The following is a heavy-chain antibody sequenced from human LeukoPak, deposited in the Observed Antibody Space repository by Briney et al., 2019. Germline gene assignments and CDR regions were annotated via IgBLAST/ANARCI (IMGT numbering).Heavy chain of an antibody. CDR3: AKALLYSSSWFFDY. V-gene: IGHV3-30*02. J-gene: IGHJ4*02. CDR2: IRYDGSNK. Sequence: GSLRLSCAASGFTFSSSAMSWVRQAPGKGLEWVAFIRYDGSNKYYADSVKGRFTISRDNSKNTLYLQMNSLRAEDTAVYYCAKALLYSSSWFFDYWGQGTLVTVSS. D-gene: IGHD6-13*01. CDR1: GFTFSSSA.